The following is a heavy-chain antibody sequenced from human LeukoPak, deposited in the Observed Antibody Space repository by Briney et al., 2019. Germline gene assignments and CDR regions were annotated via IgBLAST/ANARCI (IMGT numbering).Heavy chain of an antibody. CDR1: GFAFSSFG. Sequence: GGSLRLSCSASGFAFSSFGMIWVRQAPGKGLEWVSGIGGSGADTVYADAVKGRSTISRDNSKNTLFLQMSSLRAEDTAIYYCVKRGVDPWGQGTLVAVSA. V-gene: IGHV3-23*01. CDR3: VKRGVDP. CDR2: IGGSGADT. J-gene: IGHJ5*02.